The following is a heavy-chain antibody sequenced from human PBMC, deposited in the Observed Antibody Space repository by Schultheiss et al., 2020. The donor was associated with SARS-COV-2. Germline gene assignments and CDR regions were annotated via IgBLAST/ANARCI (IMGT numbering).Heavy chain of an antibody. D-gene: IGHD3/OR15-3a*01. CDR1: GGSISSGSYY. V-gene: IGHV4-61*02. CDR3: ARDRPIWTYYYYMDV. J-gene: IGHJ6*03. CDR2: IYSSGST. Sequence: SETLSLTCTVSGGSISSGSYYWSWIRQPAGKGLEWIGRIYSSGSTNYNPSLKSRVTMSVDTSKNQFSLKLSSVTAADTAVYYCARDRPIWTYYYYMDVWGKGTTVTVSS.